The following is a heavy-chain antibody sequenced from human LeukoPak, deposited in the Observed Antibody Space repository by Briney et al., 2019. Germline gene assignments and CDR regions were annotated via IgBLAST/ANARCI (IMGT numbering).Heavy chain of an antibody. V-gene: IGHV4-34*01. J-gene: IGHJ4*02. Sequence: SETLSLTCAVYGGSFSGYYWSWIRQPPGKGLEWIGEINHSGSTNYNPSLKSRVTISVDTSKNQFSLKLSSVTAADTAVYYCGTAMASFDYWGQGTLVTVSS. CDR1: GGSFSGYY. D-gene: IGHD5-18*01. CDR3: GTAMASFDY. CDR2: INHSGST.